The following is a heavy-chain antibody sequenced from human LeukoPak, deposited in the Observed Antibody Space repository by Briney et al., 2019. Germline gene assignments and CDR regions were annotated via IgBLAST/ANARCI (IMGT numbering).Heavy chain of an antibody. CDR1: GFTFDDYA. Sequence: GGSLRLSCAASGFTFDDYAMHWVRQAPGKGLEWVSGISWNSGSIGYADSVKGRFTISRDNSKNTLYLQMNSLRAEDTAVYYCAKVLVLVSANRYYFDYWGQGTLVTVSS. CDR2: ISWNSGSI. CDR3: AKVLVLVSANRYYFDY. D-gene: IGHD2-15*01. J-gene: IGHJ4*02. V-gene: IGHV3-9*01.